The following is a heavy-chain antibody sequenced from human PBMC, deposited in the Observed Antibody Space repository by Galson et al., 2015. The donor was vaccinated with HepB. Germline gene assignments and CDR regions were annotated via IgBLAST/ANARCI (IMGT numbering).Heavy chain of an antibody. CDR3: ARDRDTMVRGVIIRGWFDP. Sequence: SLRLSCAASGFTFSSYWMSWVRQAPGKGLEWVANIKQDGSEKYYVDSVKGRFTISRDNAKNSLYLQMNSLRAEDTAVYYCARDRDTMVRGVIIRGWFDPWGQGTLVTVSS. J-gene: IGHJ5*02. V-gene: IGHV3-7*03. CDR2: IKQDGSEK. CDR1: GFTFSSYW. D-gene: IGHD3-10*01.